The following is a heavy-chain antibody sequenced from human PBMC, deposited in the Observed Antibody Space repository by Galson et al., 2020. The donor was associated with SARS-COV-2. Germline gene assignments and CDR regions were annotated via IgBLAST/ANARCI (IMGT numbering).Heavy chain of an antibody. J-gene: IGHJ3*01. V-gene: IGHV4-31*03. CDR2: IYYSGTT. Sequence: SETLSLTCNVSGVSITTAGYYWNWIRQLPGKGLEWIAYIYYSGTTFYNPSLESRATISVDTSKSQFSLRLTSVTVADTATYYCASGRLDAFHFWGQGTMVTVSS. CDR3: ASGRLDAFHF. CDR1: GVSITTAGYY.